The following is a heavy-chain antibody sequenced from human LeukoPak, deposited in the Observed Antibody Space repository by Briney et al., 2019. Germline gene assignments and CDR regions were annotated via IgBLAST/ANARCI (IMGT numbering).Heavy chain of an antibody. V-gene: IGHV1-2*02. Sequence: ASVKVPCKASGYTFTAYYMHWVRQAPGQGLEWMGWINPNTGGTNYAQKFQGRVTMTRGTSISTAYMELNSLRSDDTAIYYCARGRSGTYYNGGDYWGQGTLVTVSS. CDR1: GYTFTAYY. CDR3: ARGRSGTYYNGGDY. CDR2: INPNTGGT. J-gene: IGHJ4*02. D-gene: IGHD3-10*01.